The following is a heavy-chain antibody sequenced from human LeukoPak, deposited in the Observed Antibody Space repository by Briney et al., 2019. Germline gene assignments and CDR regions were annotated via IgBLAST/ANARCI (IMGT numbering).Heavy chain of an antibody. Sequence: ASVKVSCKASGYTFTGYYMHWVRQASGQGLEWMGRINPNSGGTNHAQKFQGRVTMTRDTSISTAYMELSRLRSDDTAVYYCASQGWGSGSYRIDYWGQGTLVTVSS. J-gene: IGHJ4*02. CDR3: ASQGWGSGSYRIDY. V-gene: IGHV1-2*06. CDR2: INPNSGGT. D-gene: IGHD1-26*01. CDR1: GYTFTGYY.